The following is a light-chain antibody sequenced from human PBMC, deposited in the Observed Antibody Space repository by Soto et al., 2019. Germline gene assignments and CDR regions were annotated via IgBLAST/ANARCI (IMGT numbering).Light chain of an antibody. Sequence: DIVMTQSPLSLPVTPGEPASISCRSSQSLLYSNGYNYVDWYLQKPGQPPQLLIFLASSRASGVPDRFNGSGSGTDVTLRITTVEAEDVGVYYCLQVLQTPLTFGGGTKLEIK. J-gene: IGKJ4*01. CDR1: QSLLYSNGYNY. V-gene: IGKV2-28*01. CDR2: LAS. CDR3: LQVLQTPLT.